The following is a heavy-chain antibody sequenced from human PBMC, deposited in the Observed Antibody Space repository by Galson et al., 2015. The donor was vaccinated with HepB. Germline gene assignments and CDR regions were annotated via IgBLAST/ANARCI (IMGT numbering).Heavy chain of an antibody. D-gene: IGHD3-3*01. Sequence: SVKVSCKASGYTLTSYYMHWVRQAPGQGLEWMGIINPSGGSTSYAQKFQGRVTMTRDTSTSTVYMELSSLRSEDTAVYYCARGDYDFWSGYYPDYWGQGTLVTVSS. CDR2: INPSGGST. J-gene: IGHJ4*02. CDR1: GYTLTSYY. CDR3: ARGDYDFWSGYYPDY. V-gene: IGHV1-46*01.